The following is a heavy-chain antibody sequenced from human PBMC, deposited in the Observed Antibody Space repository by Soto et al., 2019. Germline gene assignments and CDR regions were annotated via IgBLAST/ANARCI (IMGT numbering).Heavy chain of an antibody. V-gene: IGHV3-48*02. J-gene: IGHJ4*02. CDR1: GFTFSGYS. CDR2: ITSRSSSI. D-gene: IGHD3-16*01. Sequence: PGGPLRLSCAASGFTFSGYSMNWVRQAPGKGLEWVSYITSRSSSIYYADSVKGRFTISRDNAKNSLYLQMNSLRDEDTAVYYCARDLARGHWGQGTLVTVSS. CDR3: ARDLARGH.